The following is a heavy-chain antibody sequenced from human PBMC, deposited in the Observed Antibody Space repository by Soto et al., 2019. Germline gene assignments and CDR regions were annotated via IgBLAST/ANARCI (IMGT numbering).Heavy chain of an antibody. D-gene: IGHD3-10*01. Sequence: EVQLLESGGGLIHPGESLRLSCVASGFTLNNYPVSWVRQAPGKGLEWVSAGSSGSNTYYADSVKGRFTISRDNSKNTVYLQMNSLRVEDTAMYFCARHGERSFDQWGQGPLVTVSS. V-gene: IGHV3-23*01. CDR3: ARHGERSFDQ. CDR2: GSSGSNT. CDR1: GFTLNNYP. J-gene: IGHJ4*02.